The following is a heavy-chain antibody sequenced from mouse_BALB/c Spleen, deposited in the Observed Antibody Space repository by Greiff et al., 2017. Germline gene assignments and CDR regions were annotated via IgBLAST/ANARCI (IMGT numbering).Heavy chain of an antibody. J-gene: IGHJ4*01. V-gene: IGHV8-12*01. CDR3: ARRGDGYGYAMDY. CDR1: GFSLSTSGMG. CDR2: IYWDDDK. Sequence: QVTLKESGPGILQPSQTLSLTCSFSGFSLSTSGMGVSWIRQPSGKGLEWLAHIYWDDDKRYNPSLKSRLTISKDTSSNQVFLKITSVDTADTATYYCARRGDGYGYAMDYWGQGTSVTVSS. D-gene: IGHD2-2*01.